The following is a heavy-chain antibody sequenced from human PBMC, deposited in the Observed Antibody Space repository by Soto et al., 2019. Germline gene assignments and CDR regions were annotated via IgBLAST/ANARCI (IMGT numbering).Heavy chain of an antibody. CDR3: ARDRLPSYDSSGYYDAFDI. CDR2: INPSGGST. V-gene: IGHV1-46*01. CDR1: GYTFTDYS. Sequence: GASVKVSCKASGYTFTDYSVHWVRQAPGQGLEWMGVINPSGGSTSYAQKFQGRVTMTRDTSTSTVYMELSSLRSEDTAVYYCARDRLPSYDSSGYYDAFDIWGQGTMVTVSS. D-gene: IGHD3-22*01. J-gene: IGHJ3*02.